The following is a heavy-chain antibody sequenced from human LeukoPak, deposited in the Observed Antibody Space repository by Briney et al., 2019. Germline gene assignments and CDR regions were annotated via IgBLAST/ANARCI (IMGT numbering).Heavy chain of an antibody. CDR2: ISGYNGNT. CDR3: AGGYCSGGSSYSFDY. V-gene: IGHV1-18*01. J-gene: IGHJ4*02. D-gene: IGHD2-15*01. Sequence: ASVKVSCKASGYTFTSYGISWVRQAPGQGLEWMGWISGYNGNTNYAQKFQGRVTMTTDTSTSTAYMELRSLRSDDTAVYYCAGGYCSGGSSYSFDYWGQGTLVTVSS. CDR1: GYTFTSYG.